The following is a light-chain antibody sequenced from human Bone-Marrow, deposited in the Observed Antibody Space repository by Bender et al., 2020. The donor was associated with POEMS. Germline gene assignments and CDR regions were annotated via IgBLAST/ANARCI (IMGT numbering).Light chain of an antibody. V-gene: IGLV3-21*02. J-gene: IGLJ2*01. Sequence: SFVLTQPPSVSLAPGQTARIACGGNSVGSRSVHWYQQRPGQAPVLVIYDDTDRPSRIPDRFSGSKSENPATLTIAKVEAGDEADYYCQIWDNSGVLFGGGTKLTVL. CDR1: SVGSRS. CDR2: DDT. CDR3: QIWDNSGVL.